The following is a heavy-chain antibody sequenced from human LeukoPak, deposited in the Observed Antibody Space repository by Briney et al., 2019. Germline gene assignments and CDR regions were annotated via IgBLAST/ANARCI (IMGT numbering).Heavy chain of an antibody. D-gene: IGHD1-26*01. J-gene: IGHJ5*02. CDR1: GYTYTGYY. CDR2: ISANRGGT. Sequence: EASVKVSCKASGYTYTGYYMHWVRQAPRQGLEWVGWISANRGGTNYAQKFQGRVTMTRDTSISTAYMELSRLRSDDTAVYYCARDLGSYYGACWFDPWGQGTLVTVSS. CDR3: ARDLGSYYGACWFDP. V-gene: IGHV1-2*02.